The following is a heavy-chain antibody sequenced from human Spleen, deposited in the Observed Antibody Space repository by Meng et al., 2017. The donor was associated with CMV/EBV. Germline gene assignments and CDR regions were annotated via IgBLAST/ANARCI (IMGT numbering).Heavy chain of an antibody. CDR1: ISSRSYY. V-gene: IGHV4-39*01. CDR2: IYYSGST. CDR3: ARHVLGYCSSTSCSTPDY. Sequence: ISSRSYYWGWIRQPPGKGLEWIGSIYYSGSTYYNPSLKSRVTISVDTSKNQFSLKLSSVTVADTAVYYCARHVLGYCSSTSCSTPDYWGQGTLVTVSS. D-gene: IGHD2-2*01. J-gene: IGHJ4*02.